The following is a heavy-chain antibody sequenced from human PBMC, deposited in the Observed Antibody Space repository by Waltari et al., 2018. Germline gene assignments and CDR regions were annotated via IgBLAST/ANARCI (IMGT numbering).Heavy chain of an antibody. CDR3: TTAPMPD. D-gene: IGHD2-2*01. J-gene: IGHJ4*02. V-gene: IGHV3-15*01. CDR2: MRSRSDGGTA. Sequence: EVPLVESGGGLVEPGGSLRLSCVASGFTFSHAWINWVRQAPGKGLEWVGLMRSRSDGGTADYAAPVKGRFTISRDDSKDTLYLQMNNLRPEDTAVYYCTTAPMPDWGQGTLVTVSS. CDR1: GFTFSHAW.